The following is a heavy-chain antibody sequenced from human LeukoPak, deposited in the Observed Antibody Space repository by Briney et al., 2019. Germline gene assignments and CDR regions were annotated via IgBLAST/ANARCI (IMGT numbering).Heavy chain of an antibody. J-gene: IGHJ3*02. V-gene: IGHV3-72*01. D-gene: IGHD3-16*01. CDR3: TRDGGEGGNSAFDI. CDR1: GFTFSDYI. Sequence: GGSLRLSCAASGFTFSDYILDWVRQAPGKGLEWVGRIRRVSNSYTTEYAASVKGRFIISRDDSKNSLYLHMNSLKTEDTAVYHCTRDGGEGGNSAFDIWGQGTMVTVSS. CDR2: IRRVSNSYTT.